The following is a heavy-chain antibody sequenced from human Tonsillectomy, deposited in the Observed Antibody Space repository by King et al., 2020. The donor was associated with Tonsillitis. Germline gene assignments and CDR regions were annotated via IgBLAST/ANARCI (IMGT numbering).Heavy chain of an antibody. CDR1: GGSFSGYY. J-gene: IGHJ6*02. D-gene: IGHD2-2*01. V-gene: IGHV4-34*01. Sequence: VQLQQWGAGLLKPSETLSLTCAVYGGSFSGYYWSWIRQPPGKGLEWIGEINHSGSTNYNPPLKSRVTISVDTSKNQFSLKLSSVTAAGTAVYYCARGGSRDCSSTSCYEGDYYYYGMDVWGQGTTVTVSS. CDR3: ARGGSRDCSSTSCYEGDYYYYGMDV. CDR2: INHSGST.